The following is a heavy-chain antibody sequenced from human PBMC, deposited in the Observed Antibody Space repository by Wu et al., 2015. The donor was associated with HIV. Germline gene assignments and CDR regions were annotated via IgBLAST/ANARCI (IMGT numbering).Heavy chain of an antibody. Sequence: QVQPVQSGAEVKKPGASVKVSCQASGYTITTYDFNWVRQAPGQGLEWMGWMNSNNGKTGYGQKFQGRVAMTRNISTRTAYMELSGLKSEDTAVYYCATSYYGSGTYSTFYYYYAMDVWGQGTTVTVSS. CDR1: GYTITTYD. CDR2: MNSNNGKT. V-gene: IGHV1-8*01. D-gene: IGHD3-10*01. CDR3: ATSYYGSGTYSTFYYYYAMDV. J-gene: IGHJ6*02.